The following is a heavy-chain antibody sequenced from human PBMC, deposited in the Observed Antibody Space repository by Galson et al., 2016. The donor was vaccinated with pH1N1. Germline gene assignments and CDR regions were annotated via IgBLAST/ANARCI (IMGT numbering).Heavy chain of an antibody. CDR2: IIPIFGTA. V-gene: IGHV1-69*13. CDR3: ASPSRPPREIHLWSPNDAFDI. Sequence: SVKVSCKASGGTFGSYAINWVRQAPGQGLEWMGGIIPIFGTANYAQKFQGRVMITADESTSTAYMELSSLRSEDTAVYYCASPSRPPREIHLWSPNDAFDIWGQGTMVTVSS. CDR1: GGTFGSYA. J-gene: IGHJ3*02. D-gene: IGHD5-18*01.